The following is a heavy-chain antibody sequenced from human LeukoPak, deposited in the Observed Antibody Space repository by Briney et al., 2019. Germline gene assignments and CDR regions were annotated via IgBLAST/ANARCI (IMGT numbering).Heavy chain of an antibody. CDR1: GFTVSSNY. J-gene: IGHJ4*02. Sequence: GGSLRLSCAASGFTVSSNYMSWVRQAPGKGLEWVANINQDGSEIKYVDSVKGRFIISRDNAKNSLYLQIKSLRVEDTALYYCARDWDYWGQGTLVTVSS. CDR3: ARDWDY. CDR2: INQDGSEI. V-gene: IGHV3-7*01.